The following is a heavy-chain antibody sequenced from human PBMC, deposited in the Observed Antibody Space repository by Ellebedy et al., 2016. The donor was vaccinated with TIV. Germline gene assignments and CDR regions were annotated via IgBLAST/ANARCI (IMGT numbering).Heavy chain of an antibody. CDR1: GFAFSSYW. Sequence: GESLKISCAASGFAFSSYWMSWVRQAPGTGLEWVANLKPDGTEDYYVGSMKGRFTIYRDNAKNSLYLQMNSLRAEDTAVYYCARDGTYYDFWSGYYTLEGTNWFDSWGQGTLVTVSS. J-gene: IGHJ5*01. CDR3: ARDGTYYDFWSGYYTLEGTNWFDS. V-gene: IGHV3-7*01. CDR2: LKPDGTED. D-gene: IGHD3-3*01.